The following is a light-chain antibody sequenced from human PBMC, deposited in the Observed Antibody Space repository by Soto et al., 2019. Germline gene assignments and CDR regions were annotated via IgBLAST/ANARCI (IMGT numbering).Light chain of an antibody. Sequence: EIVLTQSPGTLSLSPGGSAALSCSSTESIDSNFLAWYQQKPGQARRLLIYAASSRATGIPDRFSGSGSGTDFTLFINRLEPEDFAVYYCHQYGSSRWTFGQGTKV. CDR2: AAS. CDR1: ESIDSNF. V-gene: IGKV3-20*01. CDR3: HQYGSSRWT. J-gene: IGKJ1*01.